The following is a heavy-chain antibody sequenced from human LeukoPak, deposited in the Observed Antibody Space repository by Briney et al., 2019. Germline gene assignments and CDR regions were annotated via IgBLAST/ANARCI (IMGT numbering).Heavy chain of an antibody. CDR3: ALRRYCSGGSCYSGNY. Sequence: SVKVSCKASGGTFSSYAISWVRQAPRQGLEWMGGIIPIFGTANYAQKFQGRVTITADESTSTAYMELSSLRSEDTAVYYCALRRYCSGGSCYSGNYWGQGTLVTVSS. J-gene: IGHJ4*02. D-gene: IGHD2-15*01. CDR2: IIPIFGTA. V-gene: IGHV1-69*01. CDR1: GGTFSSYA.